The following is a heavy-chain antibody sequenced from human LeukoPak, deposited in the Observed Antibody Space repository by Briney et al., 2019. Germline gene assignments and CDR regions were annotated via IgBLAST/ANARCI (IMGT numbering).Heavy chain of an antibody. J-gene: IGHJ4*02. Sequence: SETLSLTCAVYGGSFSGYYWSWIRQPPGKGLEWIGEINHSGSTNYNPSLKSRVTISVDTSKNQFSLKLSSVTAADTAVYYCARLYYGSRSYTNYYFNYWGQGTLVTVSS. CDR2: INHSGST. CDR1: GGSFSGYY. V-gene: IGHV4-34*01. CDR3: ARLYYGSRSYTNYYFNY. D-gene: IGHD3-10*01.